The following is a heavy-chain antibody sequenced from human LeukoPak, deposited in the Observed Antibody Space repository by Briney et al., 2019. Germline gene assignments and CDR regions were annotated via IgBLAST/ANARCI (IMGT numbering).Heavy chain of an antibody. Sequence: GGSLRLSCAASGFTFSTYWMTWVRQAPGKGLEWVANMKQDGSEKNYVDSVKGRFTISRDNAKNSLYLQMNSLRAEDTAVYYCARDLGRSGYYTIDAFDIWGQGTMVTVSS. CDR2: MKQDGSEK. V-gene: IGHV3-7*01. D-gene: IGHD3-22*01. CDR3: ARDLGRSGYYTIDAFDI. CDR1: GFTFSTYW. J-gene: IGHJ3*02.